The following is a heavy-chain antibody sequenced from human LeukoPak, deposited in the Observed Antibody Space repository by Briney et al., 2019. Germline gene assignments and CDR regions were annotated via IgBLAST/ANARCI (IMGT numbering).Heavy chain of an antibody. J-gene: IGHJ5*02. D-gene: IGHD3-3*01. Sequence: PGGSLRLSCAASGFTFDDYGMSWVRQAPGKGLEWASGINWNGGSTGYADSVKGRFTISRDNAKNSLYLQMNSLRAEDTALYYCARDRPAAYYDFWSGPFPAVNWFDPWGQGTLVTVSS. CDR2: INWNGGST. CDR3: ARDRPAAYYDFWSGPFPAVNWFDP. V-gene: IGHV3-20*04. CDR1: GFTFDDYG.